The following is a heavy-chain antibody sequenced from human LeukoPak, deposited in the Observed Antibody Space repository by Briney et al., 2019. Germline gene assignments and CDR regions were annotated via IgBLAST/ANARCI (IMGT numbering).Heavy chain of an antibody. D-gene: IGHD3-3*01. CDR1: GFTFDDYT. Sequence: GGSLRLSCAASGFTFDDYTMHWVRQAPGKGLEWVSLISWDGGSTYYADSVKGRFTISRDNSKNSLYLQMNSLRTEDTALYYCARETGITIFGVVYRPFDYWGQGTLVTVSS. J-gene: IGHJ4*02. CDR3: ARETGITIFGVVYRPFDY. V-gene: IGHV3-43*01. CDR2: ISWDGGST.